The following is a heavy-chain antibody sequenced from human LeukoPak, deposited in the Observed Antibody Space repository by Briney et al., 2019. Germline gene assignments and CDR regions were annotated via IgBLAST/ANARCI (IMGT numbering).Heavy chain of an antibody. CDR2: IYYSGST. CDR1: VGSISSISYY. Sequence: SGTLSLTCVFSVGSISSISYYWGWIGQPQGRGLEWFGSIYYSGSTYYNPSLKSRVTISVDTSKNQFSLKLSSVTAADTAVYYCATLTTVVVVAAKGYPWGQGTLVTVSS. D-gene: IGHD2-15*01. CDR3: ATLTTVVVVAAKGYP. V-gene: IGHV4-39*01. J-gene: IGHJ5*02.